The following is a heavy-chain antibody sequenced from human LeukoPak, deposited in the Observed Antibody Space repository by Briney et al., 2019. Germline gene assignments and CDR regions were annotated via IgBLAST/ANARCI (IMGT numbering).Heavy chain of an antibody. J-gene: IGHJ6*03. V-gene: IGHV3-30*01. CDR1: GFTFSSYA. CDR2: ISYDGTNK. Sequence: GGSLRLSCVASGFTFSSYAMHWVRQAPDKGLEWLAVISYDGTNKYYADSVKGRFTISRDNSKNTLYLQMNSLRDEDTAVYYCARDQGSLPVWFYYYMDVWGSGTTVTVSS. D-gene: IGHD3-16*01. CDR3: ARDQGSLPVWFYYYMDV.